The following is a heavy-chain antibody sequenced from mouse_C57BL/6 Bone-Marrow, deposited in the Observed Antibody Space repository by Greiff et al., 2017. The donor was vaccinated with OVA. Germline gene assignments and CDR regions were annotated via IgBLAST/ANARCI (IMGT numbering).Heavy chain of an antibody. D-gene: IGHD2-2*01. CDR2: INPNYGTT. V-gene: IGHV1-39*01. J-gene: IGHJ3*01. CDR1: GYSFTDYN. Sequence: LVKPGASVKISCKASGYSFTDYNMNWVKQSNGKSLEWIGVINPNYGTTSYNQKFKGKATLTVDQSSSTAYMQLNSLTSEDSAVYYCAREGYYGYSAWFAYWGQGTLVTVSA. CDR3: AREGYYGYSAWFAY.